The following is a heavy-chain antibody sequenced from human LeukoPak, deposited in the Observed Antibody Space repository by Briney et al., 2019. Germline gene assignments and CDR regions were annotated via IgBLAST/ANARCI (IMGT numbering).Heavy chain of an antibody. CDR1: GGSFSGYY. D-gene: IGHD5-24*01. V-gene: IGHV4-34*01. J-gene: IGHJ4*02. CDR2: INHSGST. CDR3: ARAARGRRDGYNYVQSFDY. Sequence: PSETLSLTCAVYGGSFSGYYWSWIRQPPGKGLEWIGEINHSGSTNYNPSLKSRVTISVDTSKNQFSLKLSSVTAADTAMYYCARAARGRRDGYNYVQSFDYWGQGTLVTVSS.